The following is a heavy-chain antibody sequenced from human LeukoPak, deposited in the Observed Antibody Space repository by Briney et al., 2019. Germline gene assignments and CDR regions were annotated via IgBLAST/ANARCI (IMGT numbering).Heavy chain of an antibody. D-gene: IGHD6-13*01. CDR1: GGSISSGGYS. CDR2: IYHSGST. Sequence: PSETLSLTCAVSGGSISSGGYSWSWIRQPPGKGLEWIGYIYHSGSTYYNPSLKSRVTISVDRSKNQFSLKLSSVTAADTAVYYCARRSGGSSSCSWGQGTLVTVSS. J-gene: IGHJ4*02. CDR3: ARRSGGSSSCS. V-gene: IGHV4-30-2*01.